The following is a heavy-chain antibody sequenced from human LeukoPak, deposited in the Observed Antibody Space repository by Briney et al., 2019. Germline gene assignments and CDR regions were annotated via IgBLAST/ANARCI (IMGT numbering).Heavy chain of an antibody. J-gene: IGHJ4*02. V-gene: IGHV3-74*01. CDR1: GFTFSSHW. D-gene: IGHD5/OR15-5a*01. CDR2: MNTDVSST. Sequence: GGSLRLSCAASGFTFSSHWMHWVRQGPGKGLVWVSGMNTDVSSTTYADSVKGRFTISRDNARNSLYLQMNGLRAEDTAVYYCAKDIPEPGLHFDYWGLGTLVTVSS. CDR3: AKDIPEPGLHFDY.